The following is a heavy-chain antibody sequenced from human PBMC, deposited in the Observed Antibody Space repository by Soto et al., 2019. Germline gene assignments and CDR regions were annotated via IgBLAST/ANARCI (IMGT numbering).Heavy chain of an antibody. Sequence: QVQLVQSGAEVKKPGASVKVSCKASGYTFTSHGISWVRQAPGQGLEWLGWISGYDGKTKYAERLEGRVTMTTDTSTSTAYMEVRSLRSDDTAVYYCARDVSGWYYYDSTGYYHLDSWGQGTLVTVSS. CDR3: ARDVSGWYYYDSTGYYHLDS. V-gene: IGHV1-18*01. D-gene: IGHD3-22*01. CDR2: ISGYDGKT. J-gene: IGHJ4*02. CDR1: GYTFTSHG.